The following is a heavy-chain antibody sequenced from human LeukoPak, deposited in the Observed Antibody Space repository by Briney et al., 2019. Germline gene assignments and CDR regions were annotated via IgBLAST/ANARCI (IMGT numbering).Heavy chain of an antibody. D-gene: IGHD3-22*01. CDR2: IYYSGST. CDR3: ARADDSSGYYGAFDI. J-gene: IGHJ3*02. CDR1: GGSISSYY. Sequence: PSETLSLTCTVSGGSISSYYWSWIRQPPGKGLEWIGYIYYSGSTNYNPSLKSRVTISVDTSKNQFSLKLSSVTAADTAVYYCARADDSSGYYGAFDIWGQGTMVTVSS. V-gene: IGHV4-59*01.